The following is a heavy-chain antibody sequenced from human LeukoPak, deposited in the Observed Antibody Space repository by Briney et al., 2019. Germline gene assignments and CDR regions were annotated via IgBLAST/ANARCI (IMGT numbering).Heavy chain of an antibody. CDR2: ISYDGSNK. Sequence: PGGSLRLSCAASGFTFSSYAMHWVRQAPGKGLEWVAVISYDGSNKYYADSVKGRFTISRDNSKNTLYLQMNSLRAEDTAVYYCAKDIHPNYGDRYFDYWGQGTLVTVSS. J-gene: IGHJ4*02. CDR3: AKDIHPNYGDRYFDY. D-gene: IGHD4-17*01. CDR1: GFTFSSYA. V-gene: IGHV3-30-3*01.